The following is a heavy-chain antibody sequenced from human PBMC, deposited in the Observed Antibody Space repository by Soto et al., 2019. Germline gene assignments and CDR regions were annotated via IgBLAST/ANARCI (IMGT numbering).Heavy chain of an antibody. J-gene: IGHJ4*02. Sequence: PGGSLRLSCAASGFTFSSLAMNWVRQAPGKGPEWVSTISATDGSTYYADSVKGRFTISRDNSKNTLYLQMDSLRVEDTAVYYCVALGSGDKRRGCYFDHWGPGTLVSGSS. V-gene: IGHV3-23*01. CDR1: GFTFSSLA. D-gene: IGHD2-21*01. CDR3: VALGSGDKRRGCYFDH. CDR2: ISATDGST.